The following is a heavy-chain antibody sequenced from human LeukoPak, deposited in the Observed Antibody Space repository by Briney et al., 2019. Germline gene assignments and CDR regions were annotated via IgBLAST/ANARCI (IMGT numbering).Heavy chain of an antibody. V-gene: IGHV3-74*01. Sequence: GRSLRLSCAASGFTFSSYWMHWIRQAPGKGLVWVSRIHSDGIGTSYADSVRGRFTISRDNAKNTLYLQMNSLRVEDTAVYYCARDQGSFDYWGQGTLVTVSS. J-gene: IGHJ4*02. CDR1: GFTFSSYW. CDR3: ARDQGSFDY. CDR2: IHSDGIGT.